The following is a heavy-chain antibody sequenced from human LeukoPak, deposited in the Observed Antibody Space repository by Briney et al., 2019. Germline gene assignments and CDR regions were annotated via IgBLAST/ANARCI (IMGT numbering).Heavy chain of an antibody. Sequence: SETLSLTCTVSGGSISSYYWSWIRQSPGKGLEWIGYICYSGSTNYNPSLKSRVTISVDTSKNQFSLKLSSVTAADTAVYYCARVYPDENWFDPWGQGTLVTVSP. CDR1: GGSISSYY. V-gene: IGHV4-59*12. CDR3: ARVYPDENWFDP. CDR2: ICYSGST. J-gene: IGHJ5*02. D-gene: IGHD2-8*01.